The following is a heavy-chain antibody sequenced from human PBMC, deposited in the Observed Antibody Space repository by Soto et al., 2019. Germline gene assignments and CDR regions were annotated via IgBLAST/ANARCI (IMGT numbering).Heavy chain of an antibody. Sequence: EVQLVESGGGLVQPGGSLRLSCVASGFTFSNYWMYWVRQAPGEGLVWVSRINSDGSVSSYADSVKGRLTISRDNVKNTLYLQMDSLRDEDTAVYYCARGDCVGGTCYSLACSFYYYMDVWGKGTTVTVFS. D-gene: IGHD2-15*01. CDR3: ARGDCVGGTCYSLACSFYYYMDV. V-gene: IGHV3-74*01. J-gene: IGHJ6*03. CDR1: GFTFSNYW. CDR2: INSDGSVS.